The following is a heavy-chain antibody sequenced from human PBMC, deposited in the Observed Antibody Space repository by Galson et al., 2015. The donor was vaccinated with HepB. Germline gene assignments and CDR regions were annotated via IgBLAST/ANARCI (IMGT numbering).Heavy chain of an antibody. V-gene: IGHV1-3*04. CDR2: INTGNGNT. CDR1: GYTFTSYA. Sequence: SVKVSCKVSGYTFTSYAILWVRQAPGQSLEWMGWINTGNGNTKYSQKFQGRVTITRDTSASTAYMEMTRLRSEDTAVYYRARGRGIVLESKSTWPPQPRGYWFDPWGQGTLVTVSS. D-gene: IGHD2-8*01. J-gene: IGHJ5*02. CDR3: ARGRGIVLESKSTWPPQPRGYWFDP.